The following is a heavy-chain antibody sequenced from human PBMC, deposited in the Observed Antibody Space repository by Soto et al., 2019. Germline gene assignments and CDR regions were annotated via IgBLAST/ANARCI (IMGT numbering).Heavy chain of an antibody. CDR2: ISSNTKMI. Sequence: GGSLRLSCVASGLTLSDYYMTWIRQAPGRGLEWVAYISSNTKMIFYPDSVKGRFTISRDNAKNALFLEMSGLRVEDTATYYCAGSGPIPAYDSSGYRKYGFSVWGQGTKVTVSS. V-gene: IGHV3-11*01. CDR1: GLTLSDYY. D-gene: IGHD3-22*01. CDR3: AGSGPIPAYDSSGYRKYGFSV. J-gene: IGHJ3*01.